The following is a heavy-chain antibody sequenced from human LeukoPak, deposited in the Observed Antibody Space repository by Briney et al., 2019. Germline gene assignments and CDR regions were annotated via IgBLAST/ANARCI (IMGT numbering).Heavy chain of an antibody. D-gene: IGHD3-22*01. CDR2: IYTSGST. CDR3: ARHIHDSSGYYDY. V-gene: IGHV4-4*09. CDR1: GGSISSYY. J-gene: IGHJ4*02. Sequence: SSETLSLTCTVSGGSISSYYWSWIRQTPGKGLEWIGYIYTSGSTNYNPSLKSRVTISVDTSKNQFSLKLSSVTAADTAVYYCARHIHDSSGYYDYWGQGTLVTVSS.